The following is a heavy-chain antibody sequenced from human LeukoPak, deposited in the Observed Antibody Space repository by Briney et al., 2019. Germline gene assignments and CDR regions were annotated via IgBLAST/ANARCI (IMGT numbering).Heavy chain of an antibody. V-gene: IGHV4-39*07. Sequence: SETLSLTCTVSGGSISSSRYYWGWIRQSPGKGLEYIGIIYYSGSTYYNPSLKSRVTISIDTSKNHFSLRLSSVTAADTAVYYCARGGGSLGLFWGQGNLVTVSS. D-gene: IGHD3-16*01. J-gene: IGHJ4*02. CDR3: ARGGGSLGLF. CDR2: IYYSGST. CDR1: GGSISSSRYY.